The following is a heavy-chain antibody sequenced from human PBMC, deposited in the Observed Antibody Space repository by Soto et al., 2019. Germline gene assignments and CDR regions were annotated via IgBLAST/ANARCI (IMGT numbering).Heavy chain of an antibody. Sequence: PGGSLRLSCAASGFTVSSNYMSWVRQAPGKGLEWVSVIYSGGSTYYADSVKGRFTISRDNSKSTLYLQMNSLRAEDTAVYYCAKVQGSGSYDRIDYWGQGTLVTVSS. J-gene: IGHJ4*02. CDR2: IYSGGST. D-gene: IGHD3-10*01. CDR1: GFTVSSNY. CDR3: AKVQGSGSYDRIDY. V-gene: IGHV3-53*01.